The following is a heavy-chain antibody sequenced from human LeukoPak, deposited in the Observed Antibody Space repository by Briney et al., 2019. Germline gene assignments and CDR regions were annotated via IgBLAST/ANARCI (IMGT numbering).Heavy chain of an antibody. V-gene: IGHV1-18*04. Sequence: ASVKVSCKASGYTFTGYYMHWVRQAPGQGLEWMGWINPNSGNTNYAQKLQGRVTMTTDTSTSTAYMELRSLRSDDTAVYYCARDFPDLLHPYSSSSCYYYYGMDVWGQGTTVTVSS. D-gene: IGHD6-6*01. CDR1: GYTFTGYY. CDR3: ARDFPDLLHPYSSSSCYYYYGMDV. CDR2: INPNSGNT. J-gene: IGHJ6*02.